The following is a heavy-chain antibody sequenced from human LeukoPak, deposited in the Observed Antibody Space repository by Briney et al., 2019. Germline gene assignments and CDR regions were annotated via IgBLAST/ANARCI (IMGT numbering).Heavy chain of an antibody. CDR1: LGSISVGGYS. J-gene: IGHJ4*02. Sequence: SQTLSLTCTVSLGSISVGGYSSSCIRQHPGKSLDWIEYIYYRGIIYSNPSLTSRVIISLDTSKIQLSLKLSSVTAADTVVYYWARDWSGAAHFDYRGQGTLGTVSP. V-gene: IGHV4-31*03. CDR2: IYYRGII. CDR3: ARDWSGAAHFDY. D-gene: IGHD6-13*01.